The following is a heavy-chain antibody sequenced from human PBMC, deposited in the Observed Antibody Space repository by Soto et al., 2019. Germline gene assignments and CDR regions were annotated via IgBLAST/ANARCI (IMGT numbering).Heavy chain of an antibody. CDR2: VNAGNGNT. CDR3: FIARGY. V-gene: IGHV1-3*01. J-gene: IGHJ4*02. CDR1: GFTFTDYA. D-gene: IGHD6-13*01. Sequence: QVQLVQSGAEAKKPGASVKLSCKASGFTFTDYAIHWVRQAPGQGLEWMGWVNAGNGNTKYSQKFQARVTFTRDTSANTDYMELSSLRSEDTAVYYCFIARGYLGQGTLVTVSS.